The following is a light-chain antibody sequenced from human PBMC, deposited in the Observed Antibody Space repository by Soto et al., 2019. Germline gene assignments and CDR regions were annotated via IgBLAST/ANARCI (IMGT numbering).Light chain of an antibody. J-gene: IGLJ1*01. CDR2: EVS. CDR3: SSYTSSSLYV. V-gene: IGLV2-14*01. Sequence: QSVLTQPASVSGSPGQSNTISCTGTSSDVGGYNYVSWYQHHPGKAPKLMIYEVSNRPSGVSNRFSGSKSGNTASLTISGLQAEDEADYYCSSYTSSSLYVFGTGTKLTVL. CDR1: SSDVGGYNY.